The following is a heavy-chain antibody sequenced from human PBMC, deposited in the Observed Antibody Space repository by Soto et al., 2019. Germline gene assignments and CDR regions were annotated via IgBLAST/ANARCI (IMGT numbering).Heavy chain of an antibody. Sequence: GGSLRLSCAASGFTFSSYSMNWVRQAPGKGLEWVSYISSSSSTICYADSVKGRFTISRDNAKNSLYLQMNSLRDEDTAVYYCARDGIYGSWSISPPDAFDIWGQGTTVTISS. CDR2: ISSSSSTI. V-gene: IGHV3-48*02. CDR3: ARDGIYGSWSISPPDAFDI. D-gene: IGHD3-10*01. CDR1: GFTFSSYS. J-gene: IGHJ3*02.